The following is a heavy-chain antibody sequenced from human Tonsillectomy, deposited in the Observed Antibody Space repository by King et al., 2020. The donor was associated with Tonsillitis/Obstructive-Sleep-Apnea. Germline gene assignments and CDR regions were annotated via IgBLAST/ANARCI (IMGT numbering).Heavy chain of an antibody. V-gene: IGHV3-30*18. Sequence: VQLVESGGGVVQPGRSLRLSCAASGFTFSTYGMHWVRQAPGKGLEWVAVISSDGEGKYYGDSVKGRFNISRDNSKKTLYLQMNSLRAEDTAVYYCAKETHNSGFGTFFHDWGQGTLVTVSS. CDR2: ISSDGEGK. CDR3: AKETHNSGFGTFFHD. J-gene: IGHJ4*02. CDR1: GFTFSTYG. D-gene: IGHD6-19*01.